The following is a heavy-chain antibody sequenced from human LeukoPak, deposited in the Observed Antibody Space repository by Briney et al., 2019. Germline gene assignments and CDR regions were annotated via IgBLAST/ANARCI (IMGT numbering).Heavy chain of an antibody. CDR2: VWYDGSNK. D-gene: IGHD4-17*01. Sequence: GGSLRLSCAASGFTFSDYYMGWIRQAPGKGLEWVAVVWYDGSNKYYADSVKGRFTISRDNSKNTLYLQMNSLRAEDTAVYYCARDGDYGSFDYWGQGTLVTVSS. V-gene: IGHV3-33*08. CDR1: GFTFSDYY. CDR3: ARDGDYGSFDY. J-gene: IGHJ4*02.